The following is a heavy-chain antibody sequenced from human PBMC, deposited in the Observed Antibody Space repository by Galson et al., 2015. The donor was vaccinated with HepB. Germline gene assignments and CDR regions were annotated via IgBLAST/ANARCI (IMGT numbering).Heavy chain of an antibody. J-gene: IGHJ4*02. D-gene: IGHD3-16*01. CDR2: IKSKPDGGTT. Sequence: SLRLSCAASGLTLNDAWMSWVRQAPGKGLEWVGRIKSKPDGGTTDYAAPVKGRFAISRDNSKNTLNLQMNYLKTEDTGVYYCTTDPLMITFGGVFSDSWGRGTLVTVSS. V-gene: IGHV3-15*01. CDR1: GLTLNDAW. CDR3: TTDPLMITFGGVFSDS.